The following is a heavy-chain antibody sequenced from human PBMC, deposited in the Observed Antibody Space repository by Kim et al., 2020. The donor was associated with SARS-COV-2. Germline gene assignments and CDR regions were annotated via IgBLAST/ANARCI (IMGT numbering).Heavy chain of an antibody. Sequence: SETLSLTCTVSGDSISSGDYYWSWVRQHPVKGLEWIGFIYYSGSTYYNPSLKSRVTISVDTSKNQFSLKLTSVTAADTAVYYCARASKQWGDYFDYWGQGTLVTVSS. J-gene: IGHJ4*02. V-gene: IGHV4-31*03. CDR3: ARASKQWGDYFDY. CDR2: IYYSGST. D-gene: IGHD3-16*01. CDR1: GDSISSGDYY.